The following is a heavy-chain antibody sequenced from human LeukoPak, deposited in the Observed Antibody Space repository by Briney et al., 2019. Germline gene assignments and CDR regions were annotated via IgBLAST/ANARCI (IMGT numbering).Heavy chain of an antibody. Sequence: PGGSLRLSCAASGFTFSSYWMSWVRQAPGKGLEWVANIKQDGSEKYYVDSVKGRFTISRDNAKNSLYLQMNRLRAEDTALYYCARGKSSSWSYYYYYMDVWGKGTTVTVSS. CDR3: ARGKSSSWSYYYYYMDV. D-gene: IGHD6-13*01. J-gene: IGHJ6*03. CDR2: IKQDGSEK. CDR1: GFTFSSYW. V-gene: IGHV3-7*03.